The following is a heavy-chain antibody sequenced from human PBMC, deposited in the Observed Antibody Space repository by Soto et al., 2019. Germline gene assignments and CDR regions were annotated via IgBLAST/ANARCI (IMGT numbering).Heavy chain of an antibody. CDR2: ISYDGSNE. Sequence: QVHLMESGGGVVQPGTSLKLSCADSRFTFDSYTMYWVSQDPDNGLEWVATISYDGSNENYADSVKGRFTISRDFSKNKLYLQGRSLRIENSAVYFCARDGALLTFCGGHCYSSYFDFWGQRSLVTVST. V-gene: IGHV3-30-3*01. CDR3: ARDGALLTFCGGHCYSSYFDF. J-gene: IGHJ4*02. CDR1: RFTFDSYT. D-gene: IGHD2-21*02.